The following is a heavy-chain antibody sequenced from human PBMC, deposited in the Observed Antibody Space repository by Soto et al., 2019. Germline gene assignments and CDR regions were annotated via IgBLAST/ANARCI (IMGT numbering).Heavy chain of an antibody. Sequence: GGSLRLSCAASGFTFSSYERNWVRQAPGKGLEWGSYISSSGSTIYYADSVKGRFTISRDNSKNSLYLQMNSMRAEDTAVYYCARDSSYLYSSSWFDAFDIWGQATMVTVSS. CDR3: ARDSSYLYSSSWFDAFDI. CDR2: ISSSGSTI. D-gene: IGHD6-13*01. CDR1: GFTFSSYE. J-gene: IGHJ3*02. V-gene: IGHV3-48*03.